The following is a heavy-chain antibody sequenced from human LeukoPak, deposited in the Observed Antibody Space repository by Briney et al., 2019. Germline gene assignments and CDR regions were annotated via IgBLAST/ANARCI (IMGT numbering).Heavy chain of an antibody. V-gene: IGHV4-59*01. CDR1: GGSISSYY. CDR3: ARDTAAARNWFDP. J-gene: IGHJ5*02. D-gene: IGHD6-6*01. CDR2: IYYSGST. Sequence: SETLSLTCTVSGGSISSYYWSWIRQPPEKGLEWIGYIYYSGSTNYNPSLKSRVTMSVDTSKNQFSLKLSSVTAADTAVYYCARDTAAARNWFDPWGQGTLVTVSS.